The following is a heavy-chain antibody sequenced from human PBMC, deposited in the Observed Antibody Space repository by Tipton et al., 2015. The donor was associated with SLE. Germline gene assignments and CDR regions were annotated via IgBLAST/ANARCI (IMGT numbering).Heavy chain of an antibody. CDR3: ARGLGAYSSGWHYYYYYMDV. J-gene: IGHJ6*03. D-gene: IGHD6-19*01. V-gene: IGHV4-34*01. CDR1: GGSFSGYY. Sequence: LRLSCAVYGGSFSGYYWSWIRQPPGKGLEWIGEINHSGGTNYNPSLKSRVTISVDTSKNQFSLKLSSVTAADTAVYYCARGLGAYSSGWHYYYYYMDVWGKGTTVTVSS. CDR2: INHSGGT.